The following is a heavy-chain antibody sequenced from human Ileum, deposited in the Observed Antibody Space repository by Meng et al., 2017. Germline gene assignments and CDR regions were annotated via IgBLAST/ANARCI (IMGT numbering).Heavy chain of an antibody. Sequence: ASVKVSCKTSGYRFTNHYMHWVRQAPGQGLEWMGIIYPSGDSTKYAHNFQGRVTMTRDTSTSIEYMELSSLTSDDTAVYYCARDSGSHSPDYWGQGTLVTVSS. J-gene: IGHJ4*02. CDR3: ARDSGSHSPDY. D-gene: IGHD3-10*01. V-gene: IGHV1-46*01. CDR1: GYRFTNHY. CDR2: IYPSGDST.